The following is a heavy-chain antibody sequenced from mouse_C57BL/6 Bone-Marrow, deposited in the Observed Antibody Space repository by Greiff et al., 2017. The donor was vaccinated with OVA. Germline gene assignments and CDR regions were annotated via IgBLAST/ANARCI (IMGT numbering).Heavy chain of an antibody. D-gene: IGHD2-3*01. CDR3: AILGYDGYYAWFAY. Sequence: QVQLQQPGAELVKPGASVKLSCKASGYTFTSYWMQWVKQRPGQGLEWIGDIDPSDSYTNYNQKFKGKATLTVDTSSSTAYMQLSSLTSEDSAVYYCAILGYDGYYAWFAYWGQGTLVTVSA. V-gene: IGHV1-50*01. J-gene: IGHJ3*01. CDR2: IDPSDSYT. CDR1: GYTFTSYW.